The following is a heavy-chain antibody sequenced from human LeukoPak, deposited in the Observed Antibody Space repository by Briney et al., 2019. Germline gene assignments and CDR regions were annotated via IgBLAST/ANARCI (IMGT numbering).Heavy chain of an antibody. CDR3: ARDNPQVAGTPFDY. Sequence: ASVKVSCKASGYTFTSYAMNWVRQAPGQGLEWMGWINTNTGNTTYAQGFTGRFVFSLDTSVSTAYLQISSLKAEDTAVYYCARDNPQVAGTPFDYWGQGTLVTVSS. CDR1: GYTFTSYA. CDR2: INTNTGNT. V-gene: IGHV7-4-1*02. D-gene: IGHD6-19*01. J-gene: IGHJ4*02.